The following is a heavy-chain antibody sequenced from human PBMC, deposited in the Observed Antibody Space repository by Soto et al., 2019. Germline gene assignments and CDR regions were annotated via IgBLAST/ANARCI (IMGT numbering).Heavy chain of an antibody. V-gene: IGHV1-18*04. CDR3: ARMTTVTNDLVGAFDY. CDR1: GYTFTSYG. D-gene: IGHD4-17*01. J-gene: IGHJ4*02. CDR2: ISAYNGNT. Sequence: QVRLVQSGAEVKKPGASVKVSCKASGYTFTSYGISWVRQAPGQGLEWMGWISAYNGNTNYAQKLQGRVTMTTDTSKSTDYMEMRSLRSDDTAVYYWARMTTVTNDLVGAFDYGGQGTLVTVS.